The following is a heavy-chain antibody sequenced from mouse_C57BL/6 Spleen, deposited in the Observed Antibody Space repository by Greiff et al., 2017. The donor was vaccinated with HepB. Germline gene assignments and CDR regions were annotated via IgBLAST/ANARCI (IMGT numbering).Heavy chain of an antibody. Sequence: DVQLQESGPGLVKPSQSLSLTCSVTGYSITSGYYWNWIRQFPGNKLEWMGYISYDGSNNYNPSLKNRISITRDTSKNQFFLKLNSVTTEDTATYYCARVGDYDVDYYAMDYWGQGTSVTVSS. CDR1: GYSITSGYY. J-gene: IGHJ4*01. D-gene: IGHD2-4*01. V-gene: IGHV3-6*01. CDR3: ARVGDYDVDYYAMDY. CDR2: ISYDGSN.